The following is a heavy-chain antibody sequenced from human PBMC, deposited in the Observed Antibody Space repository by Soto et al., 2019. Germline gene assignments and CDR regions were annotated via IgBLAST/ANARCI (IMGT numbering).Heavy chain of an antibody. CDR3: ARGWGYDSNDYYYAY. CDR1: GGTFSRHA. V-gene: IGHV1-69*01. D-gene: IGHD3-22*01. CDR2: IIPIFGTA. J-gene: IGHJ4*02. Sequence: QVQLVQSGAEVRKPGSSVKVSCKASGGTFSRHAISWVRQAPGQGLEWMGGIIPIFGTANHAQQFQGRVTIIGDESTRPVYMELSSLRSEDKAMYYCARGWGYDSNDYYYAYWGQGTLVIGSS.